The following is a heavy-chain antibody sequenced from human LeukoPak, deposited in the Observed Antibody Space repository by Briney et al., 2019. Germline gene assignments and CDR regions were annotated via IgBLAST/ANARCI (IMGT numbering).Heavy chain of an antibody. CDR3: ARQVYGDYVGS. CDR1: GFTFSSYN. V-gene: IGHV3-21*01. D-gene: IGHD4-17*01. Sequence: GGSLRLSCAASGFTFSSYNMNWVRQAPEKGLEWVSSISSSSSYIYYADSVKGRFTISRDNAKNSLYLQMNSLRAEDTAVYYCARQVYGDYVGSWGQGTLVTVSS. CDR2: ISSSSSYI. J-gene: IGHJ4*02.